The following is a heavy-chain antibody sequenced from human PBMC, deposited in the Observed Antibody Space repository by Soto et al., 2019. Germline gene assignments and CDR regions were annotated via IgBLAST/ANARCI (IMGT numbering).Heavy chain of an antibody. CDR2: INAGNGNT. CDR3: ARSDIVVVPAVGYYYYYGMDV. Sequence: ASVKVSCKASGYTFTSYAMHWVRQARGQRLEWMGWINAGNGNTKYSQKFQGRVTITRDTSASTAYLELSSLRSEDTAVYYCARSDIVVVPAVGYYYYYGMDVWGQGTTVTVSS. D-gene: IGHD2-2*01. J-gene: IGHJ6*02. V-gene: IGHV1-3*01. CDR1: GYTFTSYA.